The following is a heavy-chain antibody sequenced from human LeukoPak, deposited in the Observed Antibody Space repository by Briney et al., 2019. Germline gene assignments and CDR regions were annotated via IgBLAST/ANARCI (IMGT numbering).Heavy chain of an antibody. D-gene: IGHD3-16*02. CDR1: GFTFSSYS. V-gene: IGHV3-21*01. CDR3: ARDGLLERKDYVWGSYRFQAAFDI. CDR2: ISSSSSYI. Sequence: AGGSLRLSCAASGFTFSSYSMNWVRQAPGKGLEWVSPISSSSSYIYYADSVKGRFTISRDNAKNSLYLQMNSLRAEDTAVYYCARDGLLERKDYVWGSYRFQAAFDIWGQGTMVTVSS. J-gene: IGHJ3*02.